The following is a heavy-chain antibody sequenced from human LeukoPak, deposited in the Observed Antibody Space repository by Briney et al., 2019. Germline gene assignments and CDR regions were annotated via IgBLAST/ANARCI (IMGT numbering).Heavy chain of an antibody. CDR1: GFTFSSYA. Sequence: GGSLRLSCAASGFTFSSYAMHWVRQAPGKGLEWVAVIWYDGSNKYYADSVKGRFTISRDNSKNTLYLQMNSLRAEDTAVYYCAKQYCGGDCSNYFDYWGQGTLVTVSS. J-gene: IGHJ4*02. CDR2: IWYDGSNK. V-gene: IGHV3-33*06. CDR3: AKQYCGGDCSNYFDY. D-gene: IGHD2-21*01.